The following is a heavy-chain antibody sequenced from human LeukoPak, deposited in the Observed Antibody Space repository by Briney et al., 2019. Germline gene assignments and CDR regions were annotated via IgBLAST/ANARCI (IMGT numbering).Heavy chain of an antibody. CDR3: ATQFKLRFLEWLGYAFDI. CDR1: GYTFTGYY. CDR2: INPNSGGT. D-gene: IGHD3-3*01. Sequence: ASVKVSCKASGYTFTGYYMHWVRQAPGQGLEWMGWINPNSGGTNYAQKFQGRVTMTRDTSISTAYMELSRLRSDDTAVYYCATQFKLRFLEWLGYAFDIWGQGTMVTVSS. V-gene: IGHV1-2*02. J-gene: IGHJ3*02.